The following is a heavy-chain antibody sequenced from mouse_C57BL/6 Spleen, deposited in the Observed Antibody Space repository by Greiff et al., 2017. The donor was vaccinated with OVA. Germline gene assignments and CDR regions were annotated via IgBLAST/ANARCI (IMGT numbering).Heavy chain of an antibody. CDR3: ARDDGSPWFAY. V-gene: IGHV3-6*01. J-gene: IGHJ3*01. D-gene: IGHD2-3*01. CDR2: ISYDGSN. Sequence: DVQLQESGPGLVKPSQSLSLTCSVTGYSITSGYYWNWIRQFPGNKLEWMGYISYDGSNNSNPSLKNRISITRDTSKNQFFLKLNSVTTEDTATYYCARDDGSPWFAYWGQGTLVTVSA. CDR1: GYSITSGYY.